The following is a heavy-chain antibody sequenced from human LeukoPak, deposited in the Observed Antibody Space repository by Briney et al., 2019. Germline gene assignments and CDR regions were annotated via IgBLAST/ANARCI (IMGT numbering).Heavy chain of an antibody. CDR1: GLTCSSYG. Sequence: GWLVRWSCAAAGLTCSSYGMRRIRQDTGKGLEWVAVISYDGSNKYYADSVKGRFTISRDNSKNTLYLQMNSLRAEDTAVYYCARDSPVPGESWFDPWGQGTLVTVSS. CDR2: ISYDGSNK. J-gene: IGHJ5*02. CDR3: ARDSPVPGESWFDP. D-gene: IGHD2-21*01. V-gene: IGHV3-30*01.